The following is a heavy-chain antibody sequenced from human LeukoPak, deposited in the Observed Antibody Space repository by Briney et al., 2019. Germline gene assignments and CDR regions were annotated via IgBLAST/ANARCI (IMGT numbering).Heavy chain of an antibody. V-gene: IGHV3-21*01. CDR3: ARESVTPTAGWFDP. Sequence: GGSLRLSCAASGFTFSSYSMNWVRQAPGKGLEWVSSISSSSSYIYYADSVKGRFTTSRDNAKNSLYLQMNSLRAEDTSVYYCARESVTPTAGWFDPWGQGTLVTVSS. D-gene: IGHD4-17*01. CDR2: ISSSSSYI. CDR1: GFTFSSYS. J-gene: IGHJ5*02.